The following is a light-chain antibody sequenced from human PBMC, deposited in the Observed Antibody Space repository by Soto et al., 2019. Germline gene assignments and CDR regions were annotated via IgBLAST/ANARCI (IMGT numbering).Light chain of an antibody. Sequence: QSVLTQPPSVSAAPGQKVTISCSGSSSNIGNNYVSWYQQLPGTAPKLLIYDNDKRPSGIPDRFSGSKSGTSATLGVTGLQTGDEADYYCATWDSSLSAGVVGGGTKVTV. CDR1: SSNIGNNY. J-gene: IGLJ2*01. CDR2: DND. V-gene: IGLV1-51*01. CDR3: ATWDSSLSAGV.